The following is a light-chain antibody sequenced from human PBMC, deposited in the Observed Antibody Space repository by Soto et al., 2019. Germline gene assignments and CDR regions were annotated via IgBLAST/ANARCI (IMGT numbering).Light chain of an antibody. V-gene: IGKV3-20*01. CDR3: QHYDTSPA. Sequence: EIVLTQSPGTLSLSPGERATLSCRASQSISNTYLAWYRQKPGQAPGLLIYATSNRGTGIPDRFSGSGSGTDFTLTISRLEPEDFVVYYCQHYDTSPAFGQGTKVEIK. CDR1: QSISNTY. J-gene: IGKJ1*01. CDR2: ATS.